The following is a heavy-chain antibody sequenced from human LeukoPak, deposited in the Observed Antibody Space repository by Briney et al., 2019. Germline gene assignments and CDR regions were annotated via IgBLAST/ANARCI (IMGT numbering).Heavy chain of an antibody. V-gene: IGHV4-39*01. Sequence: SETLSLTCTVSGGSISSSSYYWGWIRQPPGKGLEWIGSIYYSGSTYYNPSLKSRVTISVDTFKNQFSLKLSSVTAADTAVYYCARLWSEYNWNSRAAFDIWGQGTMVTVSS. CDR2: IYYSGST. J-gene: IGHJ3*02. CDR3: ARLWSEYNWNSRAAFDI. D-gene: IGHD1-7*01. CDR1: GGSISSSSYY.